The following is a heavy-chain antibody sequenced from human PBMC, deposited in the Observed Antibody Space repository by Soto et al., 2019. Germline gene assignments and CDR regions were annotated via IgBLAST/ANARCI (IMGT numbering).Heavy chain of an antibody. Sequence: QVQLQESGPGLVKPSQTLSLTCTVSGGSINSGGYYWSWIRQNPGKGLEWIGYVYYSGKTYYNPSLKSRVTISIDASKNQFYLDLSSVTAADTAVYYCARVAYNWNRDFDYWGQGALVTVSS. V-gene: IGHV4-31*03. J-gene: IGHJ4*02. CDR3: ARVAYNWNRDFDY. D-gene: IGHD1-20*01. CDR2: VYYSGKT. CDR1: GGSINSGGYY.